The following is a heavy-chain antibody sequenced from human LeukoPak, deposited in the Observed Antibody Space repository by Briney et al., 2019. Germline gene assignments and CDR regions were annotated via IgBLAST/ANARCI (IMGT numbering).Heavy chain of an antibody. Sequence: ASVKVSCKASGYIFTDYYIHWLRQAPGQSFEWMGRIDPDSGGTRSAHKFQGRVTVTRDTSISTVYMELRWLMSDDAAVYYCARGPSSGAFDIWGQGKMVTVSS. V-gene: IGHV1-2*06. D-gene: IGHD6-6*01. CDR2: IDPDSGGT. J-gene: IGHJ3*02. CDR3: ARGPSSGAFDI. CDR1: GYIFTDYY.